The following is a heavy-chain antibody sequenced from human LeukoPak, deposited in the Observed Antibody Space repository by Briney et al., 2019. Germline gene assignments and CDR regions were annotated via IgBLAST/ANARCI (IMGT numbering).Heavy chain of an antibody. CDR1: GYTFTGYY. CDR3: ARVVPAANGPYYYYMDV. Sequence: SVKVSCKASGYTFTGYYMHWVRQAPGQGLEWMGGIIPIFGTANYAQKFQGRVTITADESTSTAYMELSSLRSEDTAVYYCARVVPAANGPYYYYMDVWGKGTTVTVSS. CDR2: IIPIFGTA. D-gene: IGHD2-2*01. J-gene: IGHJ6*03. V-gene: IGHV1-69*13.